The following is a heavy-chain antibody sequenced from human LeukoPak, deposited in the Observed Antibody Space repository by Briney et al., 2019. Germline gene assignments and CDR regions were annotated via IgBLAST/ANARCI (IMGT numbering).Heavy chain of an antibody. Sequence: GGSLRLSCAASGFTFSGYSMNWVRQAPGKGLEWVSYISSSSSTIYYADSVKGRFTISRDNAKNSLYLQMYSLRAEDTAVYYCARLINGRLDYWGQGTLVTVSS. CDR1: GFTFSGYS. CDR3: ARLINGRLDY. D-gene: IGHD1-26*01. J-gene: IGHJ4*02. V-gene: IGHV3-48*04. CDR2: ISSSSSTI.